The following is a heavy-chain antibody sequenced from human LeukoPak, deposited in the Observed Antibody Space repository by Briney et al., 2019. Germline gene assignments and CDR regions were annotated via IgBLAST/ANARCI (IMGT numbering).Heavy chain of an antibody. CDR1: GFTFRNAW. CDR3: TTDAAYCSGASCYARFDY. Sequence: PGGSLRLSCAASGFTFRNAWMRWVRQAPGKGLEWVGRIKRTSDGTTDYAAPVKGRFTISRDDSKNTLYLQMNSLKTEDTAVYYCTTDAAYCSGASCYARFDYWGQGTLVTVSS. V-gene: IGHV3-15*01. D-gene: IGHD2-15*01. CDR2: IKRTSDGTT. J-gene: IGHJ4*02.